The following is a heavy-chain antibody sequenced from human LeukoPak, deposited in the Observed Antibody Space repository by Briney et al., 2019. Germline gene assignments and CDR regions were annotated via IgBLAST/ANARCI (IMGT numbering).Heavy chain of an antibody. J-gene: IGHJ4*02. CDR3: AREEGGHYRPFEY. Sequence: SETLSLTCIVSGGSISSSSYYWGWIRQPPGKGLEWIGSIYYSGSTYYNPSLKSRVTISVDTSKNQFSLKVTSVTAADTAVYYCAREEGGHYRPFEYWGQGTLVTVSS. V-gene: IGHV4-39*07. CDR1: GGSISSSSYY. CDR2: IYYSGST. D-gene: IGHD3-22*01.